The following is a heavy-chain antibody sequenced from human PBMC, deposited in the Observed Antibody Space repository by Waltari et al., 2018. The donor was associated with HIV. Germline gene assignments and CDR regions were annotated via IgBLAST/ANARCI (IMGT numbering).Heavy chain of an antibody. V-gene: IGHV4-4*02. J-gene: IGHJ5*02. CDR2: MYHSGRT. CDR1: GGSISSYNW. CDR3: ARGVTGDFGASWLDP. Sequence: QVQLQESGPGLVKPSETLSLTCGVSGGSISSYNWWIWVRQAPGKGLEWIGEMYHSGRTNYNPSLKSRVTISVDKSKNQFSLKMNSVTAADTAVYYCARGVTGDFGASWLDPWGQGILVTVSS. D-gene: IGHD4-17*01.